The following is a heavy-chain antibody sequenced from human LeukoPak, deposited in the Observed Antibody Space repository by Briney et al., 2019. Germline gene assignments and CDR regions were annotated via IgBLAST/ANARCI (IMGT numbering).Heavy chain of an antibody. Sequence: SETLSLTCTASGGSISSYSWSWIRQPAGKGLEWIGRIYTSGSTNYNPSLKSRVTMSVDTSKNQFSLKLSSVTAADTAVYYCARIRYCSSTSCYAGVHWFDPWGQGTLVTVSS. CDR1: GGSISSYS. CDR3: ARIRYCSSTSCYAGVHWFDP. D-gene: IGHD2-2*01. CDR2: IYTSGST. V-gene: IGHV4-4*07. J-gene: IGHJ5*02.